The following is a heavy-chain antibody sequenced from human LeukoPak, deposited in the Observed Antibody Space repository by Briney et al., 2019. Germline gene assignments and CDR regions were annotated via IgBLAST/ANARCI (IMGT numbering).Heavy chain of an antibody. D-gene: IGHD5-18*01. CDR1: GYTFTSYG. J-gene: IGHJ4*02. V-gene: IGHV1-18*01. Sequence: ASVKVSCKASGYTFTSYGISWVRQAPGQGLEWMGWISAYNGNTNYAQKLQGRVTMTTDTSTSTAYMELRSLRSGDTAVYYCARDSHVGTAMVTAYWGQGTLVTVSS. CDR3: ARDSHVGTAMVTAY. CDR2: ISAYNGNT.